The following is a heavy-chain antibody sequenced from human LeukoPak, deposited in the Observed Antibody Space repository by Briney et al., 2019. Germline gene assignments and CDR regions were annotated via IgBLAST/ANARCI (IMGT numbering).Heavy chain of an antibody. J-gene: IGHJ4*02. CDR1: GFTFSSYA. D-gene: IGHD3-10*01. CDR2: ISGSGGST. V-gene: IGHV3-23*01. CDR3: AKDETMVRGGSRPF. Sequence: PGGSLRLSCAASGFTFSSYAMSWVRQAPGKGLEWVSGISGSGGSTYYADSVKGRFTISRDNSKNTLYLQMYSLTAEDTAVYYCAKDETMVRGGSRPFWGQGTLVTVSS.